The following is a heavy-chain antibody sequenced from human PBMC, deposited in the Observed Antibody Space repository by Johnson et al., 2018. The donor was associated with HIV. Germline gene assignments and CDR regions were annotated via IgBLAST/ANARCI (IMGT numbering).Heavy chain of an antibody. J-gene: IGHJ3*02. CDR1: GITFSNYG. V-gene: IGHV3-23*04. CDR3: AREQELIGERAFDI. D-gene: IGHD6-13*01. CDR2: ISGSGGST. Sequence: VQLVESGGGLVQPGGSLRLSCAASGITFSNYGMSWVRQTPGRGPEWVSTISGSGGSTYYADSVKGRFTISRDNAKNTLYLQMNSLRAEDTAVYYCAREQELIGERAFDIWGQGTMVTVSS.